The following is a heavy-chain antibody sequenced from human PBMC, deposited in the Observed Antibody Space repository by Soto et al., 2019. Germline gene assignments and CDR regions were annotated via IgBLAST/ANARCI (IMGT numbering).Heavy chain of an antibody. CDR3: ARDPSTSYYDRRGLGY. CDR2: IIPILGTA. Sequence: QVQLVQSGAEVKKPGSSVKVSCKASGGTFSSYAISWVRQAPGQGLEWMGGIIPILGTANYAQTFQGRVTITADKSTSTAYMGLGSLRSEDTAVYYCARDPSTSYYDRRGLGYWGQGTVVTVSS. J-gene: IGHJ4*02. V-gene: IGHV1-69*06. D-gene: IGHD3-22*01. CDR1: GGTFSSYA.